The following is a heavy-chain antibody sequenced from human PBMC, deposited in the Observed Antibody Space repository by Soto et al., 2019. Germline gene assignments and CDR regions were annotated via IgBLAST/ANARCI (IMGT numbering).Heavy chain of an antibody. V-gene: IGHV1-18*01. CDR1: GYTFTNYG. CDR3: ARWQDSVSWPTGVDY. J-gene: IGHJ4*02. Sequence: ASVKVSCKASGYTFTNYGFTWVRQAPGQGLEWMGWISAYNGNTNYAQNLQGRVTMTTDTSTSTAYMELRSLRSDDTAVYYCARWQDSVSWPTGVDYWGQGTLVTVSS. CDR2: ISAYNGNT. D-gene: IGHD6-13*01.